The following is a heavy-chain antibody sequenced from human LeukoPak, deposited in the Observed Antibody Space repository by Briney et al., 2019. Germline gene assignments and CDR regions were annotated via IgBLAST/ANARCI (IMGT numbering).Heavy chain of an antibody. V-gene: IGHV4-59*08. CDR2: IYYSGST. D-gene: IGHD5-18*01. CDR1: GGSISGYY. Sequence: PSETLSLTCTVSGGSISGYYWSWIRQPPGKGLEWIGYIYYSGSTNYNPSLKSRVTISVDTSKNQFSLKLSSVTAADTAVYYCARLPVDTPSQYYWYFDLWGRGTLVTVSS. J-gene: IGHJ2*01. CDR3: ARLPVDTPSQYYWYFDL.